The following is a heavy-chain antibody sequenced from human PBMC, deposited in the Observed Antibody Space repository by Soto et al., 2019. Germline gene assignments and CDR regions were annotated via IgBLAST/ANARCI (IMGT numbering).Heavy chain of an antibody. CDR3: ASGKFGTHFFDY. CDR2: ITPVFGTA. Sequence: SVKVSCKASGGTFRTVPFSWVRQAPGQGLEWMGGITPVFGTANYAQKFQGRVTITADESTTTAYMELNSLRYEDTAIYFCASGKFGTHFFDYWGQGTQVTVSS. CDR1: GGTFRTVP. D-gene: IGHD3-10*01. V-gene: IGHV1-69*13. J-gene: IGHJ4*02.